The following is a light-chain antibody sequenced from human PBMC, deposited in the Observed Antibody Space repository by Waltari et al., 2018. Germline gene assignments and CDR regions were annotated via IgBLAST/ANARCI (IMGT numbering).Light chain of an antibody. CDR1: QSVLYSSNSQNY. J-gene: IGKJ1*01. Sequence: DIVMTQSPDSLAVSLGERVTINCKSSQSVLYSSNSQNYLAWYQQKPGRRPKLRIYWASARESGVPDRFSGSESGTDVTLTISSLQAEDVAVYYCQQYYDIPWTFGQGTKVEIK. CDR3: QQYYDIPWT. V-gene: IGKV4-1*01. CDR2: WAS.